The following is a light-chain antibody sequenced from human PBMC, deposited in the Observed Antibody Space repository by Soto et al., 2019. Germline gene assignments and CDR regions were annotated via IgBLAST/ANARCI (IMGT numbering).Light chain of an antibody. CDR2: GAS. CDR3: EQYCSSHP. CDR1: QSVSSSY. Sequence: EIVLTQSPGTLSLSPGERATLSCRASQSVSSSYLAWYQQKPGQAPRLLIYGASSRATGIPDRFSGSGSGTDFTLTISRLEPFDFSVYYCEQYCSSHPCAQGPRSEI. J-gene: IGKJ5*01. V-gene: IGKV3-20*01.